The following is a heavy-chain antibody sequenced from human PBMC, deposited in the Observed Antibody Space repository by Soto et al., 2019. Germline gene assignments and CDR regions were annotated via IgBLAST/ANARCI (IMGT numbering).Heavy chain of an antibody. CDR2: ISYDGSNK. Sequence: GGSLRLSCAASGFTFSSYAMHWVRQAPGKGLEWVAVISYDGSNKYYADSVKGRFTISRDNSKNTLYLQMNSLRAEDTAVYYCARGKELEPFDYWGQGTLVTVSS. CDR1: GFTFSSYA. CDR3: ARGKELEPFDY. D-gene: IGHD1-1*01. V-gene: IGHV3-30-3*01. J-gene: IGHJ4*02.